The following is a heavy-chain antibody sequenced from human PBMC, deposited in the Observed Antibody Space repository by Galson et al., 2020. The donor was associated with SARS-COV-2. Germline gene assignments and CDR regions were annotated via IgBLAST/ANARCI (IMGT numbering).Heavy chain of an antibody. J-gene: IGHJ4*02. CDR1: GGSISSGGYS. CDR2: IYHSGTT. V-gene: IGHV4-30-2*01. CDR3: SRGIGPMIRGVVIPYYFDN. D-gene: IGHD3-10*01. Sequence: SETLSLTCTVSGGSISSGGYSWSWIRQPPGKDLEWIGYIYHSGTTYYNPSLKSRVTMSVDRSKNQFSLRLSSVTAADTAVYYCSRGIGPMIRGVVIPYYFDNWGQGALVTVSS.